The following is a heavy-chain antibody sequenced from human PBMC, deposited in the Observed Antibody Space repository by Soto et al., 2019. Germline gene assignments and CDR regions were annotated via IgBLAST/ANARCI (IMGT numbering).Heavy chain of an antibody. Sequence: SETLSLTCSVSGDYIHVGGYYWTWIRQRPGKGLEWLGNIYYTGKTHYNPSLESRLTMSVDRSKNQFSLRSTSVTAADTAVYFCGRDLTSNANCIDLWGQGTLVTVSS. J-gene: IGHJ5*02. CDR2: IYYTGKT. D-gene: IGHD2-2*01. CDR3: GRDLTSNANCIDL. CDR1: GDYIHVGGYY. V-gene: IGHV4-30-4*01.